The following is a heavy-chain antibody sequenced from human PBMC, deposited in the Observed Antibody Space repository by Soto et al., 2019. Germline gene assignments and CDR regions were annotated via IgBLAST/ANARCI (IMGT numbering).Heavy chain of an antibody. V-gene: IGHV4-59*01. CDR2: IYSSGTT. Sequence: QVQLRESGPGLVKPSETLSLTCTVSGGSISGYYWSWIRQPPGKGLEWIGYIYSSGTTNYNPSLTSRVTVSGDTSKNQFSLRLNSVTAADTAVYYCAREGDGYSNFDYWGQGTLVTVSS. CDR3: AREGDGYSNFDY. J-gene: IGHJ4*02. D-gene: IGHD5-18*01. CDR1: GGSISGYY.